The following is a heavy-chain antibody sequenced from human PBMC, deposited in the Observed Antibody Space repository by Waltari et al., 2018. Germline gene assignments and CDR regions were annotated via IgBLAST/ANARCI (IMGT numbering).Heavy chain of an antibody. Sequence: QVLLQESGPGLVKPSETLSLTCTVSGDSIGNYFWSWIRQPAGKGLEWIALISSTGTTTYTPSLKSRVTLSVDTSRNQFSLRLSSVTAADTAVYYCARDLSTPPYNWFDPWGQGTLVTVSS. V-gene: IGHV4-4*07. CDR1: GDSIGNYF. J-gene: IGHJ5*02. CDR2: ISSTGTT. CDR3: ARDLSTPPYNWFDP.